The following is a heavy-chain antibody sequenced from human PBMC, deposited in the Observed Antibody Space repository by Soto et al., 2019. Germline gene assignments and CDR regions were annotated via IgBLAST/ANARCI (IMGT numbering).Heavy chain of an antibody. CDR3: ARISGGSPYYYAMDV. CDR1: GFSLTNNKMG. D-gene: IGHD3-10*01. J-gene: IGHJ6*02. V-gene: IGHV2-26*01. Sequence: QVTLKESGPVLVKPTETLTLTCTVSGFSLTNNKMGVSWIRQPPGKALEWLANIFSSDEKSYNTSLKSRVTISQDTSKSQVVLKVTNMDPVDTATYYCARISGGSPYYYAMDVWGQGTTVTVSS. CDR2: IFSSDEK.